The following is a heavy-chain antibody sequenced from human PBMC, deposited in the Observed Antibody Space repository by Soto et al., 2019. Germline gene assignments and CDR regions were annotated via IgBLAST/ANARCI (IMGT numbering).Heavy chain of an antibody. CDR2: ISFDGSDI. Sequence: QVQLVESGGGVVQPGRSLRLSCETSGFTFRSYGMHWVRQAPGKGLEWVAVISFDGSDIYYADSVRGRFTISRDNSKSTLHLQMNRLRAEDTAVYYCAKMTRGYTYGLDYWGQGTLVTVSS. V-gene: IGHV3-30*18. D-gene: IGHD5-12*01. J-gene: IGHJ4*02. CDR3: AKMTRGYTYGLDY. CDR1: GFTFRSYG.